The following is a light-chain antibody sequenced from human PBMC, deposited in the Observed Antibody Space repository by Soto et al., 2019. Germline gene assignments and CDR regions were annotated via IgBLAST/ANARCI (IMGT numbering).Light chain of an antibody. CDR3: QQYNNWPPWT. Sequence: EIVMTQSPATLSVSPGERATLSCRASQSVSSNLAWYQQKLGQAPRLLIYGPSTRATGIPARFSGSGSGTEFTLTISSLQSEDFAVYYCQQYNNWPPWTFGQGTKVEIK. V-gene: IGKV3-15*01. CDR2: GPS. CDR1: QSVSSN. J-gene: IGKJ1*01.